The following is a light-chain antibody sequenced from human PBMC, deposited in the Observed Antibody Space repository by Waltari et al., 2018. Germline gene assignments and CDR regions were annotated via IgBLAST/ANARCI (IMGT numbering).Light chain of an antibody. Sequence: EMVLTQSPATLSLSPGERATLSCRASQSVNNYLAWYQQKPGQSPRLLLYDASDRATGLPARFSGSVSWTDFTLPISSLDPADFAVYYCQQRSKWPRTFGQGTKLEIK. CDR3: QQRSKWPRT. CDR1: QSVNNY. V-gene: IGKV3-11*01. J-gene: IGKJ2*01. CDR2: DAS.